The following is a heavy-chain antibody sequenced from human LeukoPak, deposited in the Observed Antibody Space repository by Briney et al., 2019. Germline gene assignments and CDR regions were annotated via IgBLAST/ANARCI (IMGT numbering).Heavy chain of an antibody. Sequence: GGSLRLSCAASGFTFSSYAMSWVRQAPGKGLEWVSATSGSGGSTYYADSVKGRFTISRDNSKNTLYLQMNSLRAEDTAVYYCAKFPGAYCSGSFHYWGQGTLVTVSS. CDR2: TSGSGGST. V-gene: IGHV3-23*01. D-gene: IGHD2-15*01. CDR1: GFTFSSYA. J-gene: IGHJ4*02. CDR3: AKFPGAYCSGSFHY.